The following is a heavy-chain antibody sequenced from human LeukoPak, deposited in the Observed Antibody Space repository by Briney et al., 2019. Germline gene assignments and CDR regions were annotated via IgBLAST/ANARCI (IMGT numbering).Heavy chain of an antibody. CDR3: ARGGQNFDFWRFDY. Sequence: PGGSLRPSCAGSGFTFNDHAMSWVRQAPGKGLEWVSSISGSGGSTYYADYVKGRSTISRDNSKNVVYFEMHSLRGEDTAVYFCARGGQNFDFWRFDYWGQGTLVVVSS. J-gene: IGHJ4*02. CDR1: GFTFNDHA. D-gene: IGHD3-3*01. CDR2: ISGSGGST. V-gene: IGHV3-23*01.